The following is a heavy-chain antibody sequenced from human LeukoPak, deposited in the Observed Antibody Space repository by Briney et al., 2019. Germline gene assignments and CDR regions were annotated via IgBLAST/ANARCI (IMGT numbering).Heavy chain of an antibody. CDR2: IWYDGSNK. J-gene: IGHJ4*02. CDR3: ARGERGYPTDY. V-gene: IGHV3-33*01. CDR1: GFTFSSYG. Sequence: PGGSLRLSCAASGFTFSSYGMHWVRQAPGKGREWVAVIWYDGSNKYYADSVKGRFTISRDNSKNTLYLQMNSLRAEDTAVYYCARGERGYPTDYWGQGTLVTVSS. D-gene: IGHD1-1*01.